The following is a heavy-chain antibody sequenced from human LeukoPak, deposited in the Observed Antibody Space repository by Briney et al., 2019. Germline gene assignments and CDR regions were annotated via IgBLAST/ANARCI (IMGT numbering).Heavy chain of an antibody. CDR2: INPNSGDT. CDR1: GYTFTSYD. D-gene: IGHD3-16*01. J-gene: IGHJ4*02. Sequence: ASVKVSCKASGYTFTSYDINWVRQATGQGLEWMGWINPNSGDTNYAQKFQGRVTMTRDTSISTAYMEPSRLRSDDTAVYYCARVRYRLAETYIDYWGQGTLVTASS. CDR3: ARVRYRLAETYIDY. V-gene: IGHV1-2*02.